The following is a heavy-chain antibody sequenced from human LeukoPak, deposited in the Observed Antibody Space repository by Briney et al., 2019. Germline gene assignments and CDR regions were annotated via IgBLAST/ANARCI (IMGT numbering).Heavy chain of an antibody. D-gene: IGHD3-10*01. Sequence: SETLSLTCTVSGGSISSADYYWSWIRQPQGKGLEWIVYIYYSGSTYYNPSLKSRVSISVDTSKNQFSLRLTSVTAADTAVYYCAREPVFGSENNRKIPIDFWGQGTLVAVSS. CDR3: AREPVFGSENNRKIPIDF. CDR2: IYYSGST. J-gene: IGHJ4*02. CDR1: GGSISSADYY. V-gene: IGHV4-30-4*01.